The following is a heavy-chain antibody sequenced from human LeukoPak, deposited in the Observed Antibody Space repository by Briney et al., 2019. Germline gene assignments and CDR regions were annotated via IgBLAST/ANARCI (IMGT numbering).Heavy chain of an antibody. J-gene: IGHJ3*02. Sequence: ASVKVSCKPSGYTLTSYGISWVRQAPGQGLEWMGWISAYNGNTNYAQKLQGRVTMTTDTSTSTAYMELRSLRSDDTAVYYCARVRYYDSSGYYLDAFDIWGQGTMVTVSS. D-gene: IGHD3-22*01. CDR2: ISAYNGNT. CDR3: ARVRYYDSSGYYLDAFDI. V-gene: IGHV1-18*01. CDR1: GYTLTSYG.